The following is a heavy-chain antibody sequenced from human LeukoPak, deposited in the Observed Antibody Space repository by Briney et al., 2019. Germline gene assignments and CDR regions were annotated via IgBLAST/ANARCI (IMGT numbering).Heavy chain of an antibody. CDR1: RSTFSNYG. Sequence: GGSLRLSCAGSRSTFSNYGMHWVRQAPGKGLEWVAVISIDGGEKHYGDSVRGRFTIPRDNSKNMLYLQMNSLRVEDTAVYYCANPQSRGYDYLDYWGQGTLVSVSS. J-gene: IGHJ4*02. V-gene: IGHV3-30*18. D-gene: IGHD5-12*01. CDR2: ISIDGGEK. CDR3: ANPQSRGYDYLDY.